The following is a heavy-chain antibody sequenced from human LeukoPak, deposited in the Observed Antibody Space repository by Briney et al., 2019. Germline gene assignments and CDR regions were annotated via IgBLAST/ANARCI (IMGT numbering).Heavy chain of an antibody. Sequence: PSETLSLTCTVSGDPVSRGSYYWSWIGQPPGKELEWIGYVYHTGSTNYNPSLKSRVTISVDTSKNEFSLKMTSVTAADTAVYYCARGFASGWYSRYDPWGQGTLVTVSS. J-gene: IGHJ5*02. CDR1: GDPVSRGSYY. D-gene: IGHD6-19*01. CDR3: ARGFASGWYSRYDP. V-gene: IGHV4-61*01. CDR2: VYHTGST.